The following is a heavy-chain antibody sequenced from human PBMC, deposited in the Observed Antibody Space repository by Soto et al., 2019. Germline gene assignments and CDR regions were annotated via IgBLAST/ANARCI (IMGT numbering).Heavy chain of an antibody. CDR3: ARDPAGSGYYTGSGMDV. Sequence: SETLSLTCTVSGGSISSGGYYWSWIRQHPGKGLEWIGYIYYSGSTYYNPSLKSRVTISVDTSKNQFSLKLSSVTAADTAVYYCARDPAGSGYYTGSGMDVWGQGTTVTVSS. CDR2: IYYSGST. J-gene: IGHJ6*02. D-gene: IGHD3-3*01. V-gene: IGHV4-31*03. CDR1: GGSISSGGYY.